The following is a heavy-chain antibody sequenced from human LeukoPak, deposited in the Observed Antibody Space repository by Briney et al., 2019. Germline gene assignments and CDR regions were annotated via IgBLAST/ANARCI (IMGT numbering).Heavy chain of an antibody. CDR1: SGSVSSPDSH. J-gene: IGHJ5*02. V-gene: IGHV4-61*08. Sequence: SETLSLTCTVSSGSVSSPDSHWSWIRQPPGKGLEWIGNVYYIGTTTYNSSLKSRVSISVDTSKNQFSLEVTSVTAADTAVYYCAKNTSSSPWFDPWAQGTLVTVSS. CDR3: AKNTSSSPWFDP. D-gene: IGHD6-6*01. CDR2: VYYIGTT.